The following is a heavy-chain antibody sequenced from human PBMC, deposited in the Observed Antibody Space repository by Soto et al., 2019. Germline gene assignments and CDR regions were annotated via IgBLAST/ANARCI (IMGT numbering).Heavy chain of an antibody. CDR1: GGSISNYY. CDR2: VYYSGST. D-gene: IGHD2-2*01. Sequence: PSETLSLTCTVSGGSISNYYWGWIRQPPGKGLECIGYVYYSGSTNYNPSLKSRVTISVDTSKTQFSLKLTSVTAADTAVYYCARVKDCSRTTCYWFDSWGQGTQVTVSS. J-gene: IGHJ5*01. CDR3: ARVKDCSRTTCYWFDS. V-gene: IGHV4-59*01.